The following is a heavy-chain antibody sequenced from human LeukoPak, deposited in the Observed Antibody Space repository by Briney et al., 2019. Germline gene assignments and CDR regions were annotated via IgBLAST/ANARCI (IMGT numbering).Heavy chain of an antibody. Sequence: ASVKVSCKASGYTFTSYDINWVRQATGQGLEWMGWMNPNSGNTGYAQKFQGRVTMTRNTSISTAYMELSSLSSEDTAVYYCARVAYSYYYDSSGYYIFDYWGQGTLVTVSS. CDR1: GYTFTSYD. J-gene: IGHJ4*02. CDR2: MNPNSGNT. D-gene: IGHD3-22*01. CDR3: ARVAYSYYYDSSGYYIFDY. V-gene: IGHV1-8*01.